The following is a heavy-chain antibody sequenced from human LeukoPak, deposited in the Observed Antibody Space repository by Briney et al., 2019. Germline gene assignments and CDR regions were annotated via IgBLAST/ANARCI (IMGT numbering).Heavy chain of an antibody. CDR1: GFTFSRYW. CDR2: INSDGSDT. D-gene: IGHD6-19*01. J-gene: IGHJ4*02. Sequence: GGSLRLSCAASGFTFSRYWMHWVRQAPGKGLVWVSRINSDGSDTTNADSVKGRFTISRDNAKDTVHLQMNSLRVQDTAVYYCARDCGSSGCDYWGQGTLVTASS. V-gene: IGHV3-74*01. CDR3: ARDCGSSGCDY.